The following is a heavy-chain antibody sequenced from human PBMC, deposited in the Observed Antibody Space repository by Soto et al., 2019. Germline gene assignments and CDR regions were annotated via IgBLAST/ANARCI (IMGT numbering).Heavy chain of an antibody. CDR3: ARQGRGYSGYGGDEAFDI. CDR2: IYPGDSDT. D-gene: IGHD5-12*01. Sequence: PGESLKISCKGSGYSFTSYWIGWVRQMPGKGLEWMGIIYPGDSDTRYSPSFQGQVTISADKSISIAYLQWSSLKASDTAMYYCARQGRGYSGYGGDEAFDIWGQGTMVTVSS. CDR1: GYSFTSYW. V-gene: IGHV5-51*01. J-gene: IGHJ3*02.